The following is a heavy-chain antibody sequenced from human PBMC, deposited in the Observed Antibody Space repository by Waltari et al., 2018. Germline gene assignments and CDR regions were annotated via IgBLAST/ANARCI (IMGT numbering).Heavy chain of an antibody. V-gene: IGHV3-9*03. D-gene: IGHD1-26*01. Sequence: EVQLVESGGGLVQPGRSLRLSCAASGFTFDDYDMHWVRQAPGKGLEWVSGISWNSGSIGYADSVKGRFTISRDNAKNSLYLQMNSLRAEDMALYYCAKDRGSYYWYFDLWGRGTLVTVSS. CDR1: GFTFDDYD. J-gene: IGHJ2*01. CDR3: AKDRGSYYWYFDL. CDR2: ISWNSGSI.